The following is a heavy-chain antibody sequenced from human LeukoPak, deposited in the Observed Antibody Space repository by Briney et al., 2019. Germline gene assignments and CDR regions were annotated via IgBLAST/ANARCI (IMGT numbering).Heavy chain of an antibody. CDR2: RNGCGDNT. CDR1: GFTFSSYA. V-gene: IGHV3-23*01. Sequence: GGPLSLPCAASGFTFSSYAMRWVRQAPPKGLAWVSGRNGCGDNTYYADSVKGRFTISRDNSKNTLYVQVNSLGTEDTAAYYGAKGSYYDSSGSFHFDYWGQGTLVTVSS. J-gene: IGHJ4*02. D-gene: IGHD3-22*01. CDR3: AKGSYYDSSGSFHFDY.